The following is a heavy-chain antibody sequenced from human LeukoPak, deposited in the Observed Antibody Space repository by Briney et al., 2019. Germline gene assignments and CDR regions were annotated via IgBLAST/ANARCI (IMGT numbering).Heavy chain of an antibody. CDR2: INPSSGGT. CDR3: ARDSGSYFRFMFDP. J-gene: IGHJ5*02. D-gene: IGHD1-26*01. CDR1: GYTFTGYY. V-gene: IGHV1-2*02. Sequence: ASVKVSCKASGYTFTGYYMHWVRQAPGQGLEWMGWINPSSGGTNYAQKFQGRVTMTSDTSISTAYMEVSRLRSDDTAVYYCARDSGSYFRFMFDPWGQGTLVTVSS.